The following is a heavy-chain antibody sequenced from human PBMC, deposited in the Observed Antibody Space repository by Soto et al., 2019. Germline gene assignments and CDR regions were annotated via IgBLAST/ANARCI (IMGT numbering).Heavy chain of an antibody. CDR1: GYSFTKCW. V-gene: IGHV5-10-1*01. CDR3: ARTFGGHLYSFDF. D-gene: IGHD3-16*01. Sequence: PGDSLKISCKGSGYSFTKCWISWVRQMPGKGLEWMGRIDPSDSYTNYSPSFQGHVTISADKSISTAYLQWSSLKASDTAIYYCARTFGGHLYSFDFWGQGTLVTVSS. J-gene: IGHJ4*02. CDR2: IDPSDSYT.